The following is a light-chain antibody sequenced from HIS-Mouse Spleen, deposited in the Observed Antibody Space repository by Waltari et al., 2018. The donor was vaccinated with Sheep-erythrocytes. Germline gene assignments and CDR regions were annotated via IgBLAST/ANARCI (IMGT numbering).Light chain of an antibody. Sequence: SYELTQPPSVSVSPGHTARITCPGDPLPNTYASWYQQKSGQAPVLVIYEDSKRPAGIPERFSGSSSGTMATLTISGAQVEDEADYYCYSTDSSGNHRVFGGGTKLTVL. CDR2: EDS. CDR1: PLPNTY. J-gene: IGLJ2*01. V-gene: IGLV3-10*01. CDR3: YSTDSSGNHRV.